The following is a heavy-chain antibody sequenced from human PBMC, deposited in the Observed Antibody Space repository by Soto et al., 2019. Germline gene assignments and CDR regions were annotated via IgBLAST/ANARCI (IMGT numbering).Heavy chain of an antibody. Sequence: SVKVSCKASGGTFSSYAISWVRQAPGQGLEWMGGIIPIFGTANYAQKFQGRVTITADESTSTAYMELSSLRSEDTAVYYCARWIPXSSYSGXXXXXXXYYCYGMDVWGQGTTVTVSS. D-gene: IGHD5-12*01. CDR3: ARWIPXSSYSGXXXXXXXYYCYGMDV. CDR1: GGTFSSYA. J-gene: IGHJ6*02. V-gene: IGHV1-69*13. CDR2: IIPIFGTA.